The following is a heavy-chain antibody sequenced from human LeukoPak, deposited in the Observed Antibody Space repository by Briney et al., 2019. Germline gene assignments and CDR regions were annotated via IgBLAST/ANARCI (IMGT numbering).Heavy chain of an antibody. CDR1: EFTFITYW. D-gene: IGHD1-26*01. V-gene: IGHV3-7*01. J-gene: IGHJ4*02. CDR2: IKQDGSEK. Sequence: GGSLRLSCAASEFTFITYWMSWVRQAPGRGLEWVANIKQDGSEKYYVDSVKGRFTISRDNAKNSLYLQMNSLRAEDTAVYYCARMDNLYSGTYHSDFWGQGTLVTVSS. CDR3: ARMDNLYSGTYHSDF.